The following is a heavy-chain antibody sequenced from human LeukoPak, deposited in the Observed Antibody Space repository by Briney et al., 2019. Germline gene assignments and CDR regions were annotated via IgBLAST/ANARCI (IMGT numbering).Heavy chain of an antibody. CDR2: IRSSGGTL. J-gene: IGHJ4*02. CDR1: GFTFSDYE. Sequence: GGSLRLSCVASGFTFSDYEMNWVRQAPGKGLEWVSYIRSSGGTLYYADSVQGRFTISRDNAKNSLYLQMNGLTAEDTAVYYCAADFSHWGQGTLVTVSS. V-gene: IGHV3-48*03. CDR3: AADFSH.